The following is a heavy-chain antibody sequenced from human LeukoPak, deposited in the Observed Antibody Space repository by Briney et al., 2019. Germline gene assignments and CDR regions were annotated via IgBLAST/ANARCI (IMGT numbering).Heavy chain of an antibody. CDR2: IYYSGST. J-gene: IGHJ5*02. V-gene: IGHV4-39*01. D-gene: IGHD1-26*01. CDR3: VRMGNRASGVGP. CDR1: AGSISGSSHF. Sequence: SETLSLTCTVSAGSISGSSHFWGCIRQAPGRGLEWIGSIYYSGSTFYNPSLKSRVTMSVDTSKNQCTLRLRSVTAADTALYYRVRMGNRASGVGPWGQGTLVTVSS.